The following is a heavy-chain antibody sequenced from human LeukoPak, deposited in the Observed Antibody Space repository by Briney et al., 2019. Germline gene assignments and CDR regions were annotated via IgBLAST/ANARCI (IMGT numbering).Heavy chain of an antibody. Sequence: PSQTLSLTCTVSGGSISSGSYYWSWIRQPAGKGLEWIGRIYTSGSTNYNPSLKSRVTISVDTSKNQFSLKLSSVTAADTAVYYCARGDSGYERSFDYWGQGTLVTVSS. CDR1: GGSISSGSYY. V-gene: IGHV4-61*02. J-gene: IGHJ4*02. CDR3: ARGDSGYERSFDY. D-gene: IGHD5-12*01. CDR2: IYTSGST.